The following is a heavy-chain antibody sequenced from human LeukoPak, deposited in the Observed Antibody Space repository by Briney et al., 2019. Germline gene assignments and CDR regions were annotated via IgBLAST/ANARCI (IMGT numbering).Heavy chain of an antibody. J-gene: IGHJ5*02. D-gene: IGHD4-17*01. CDR1: GGSIGSHY. V-gene: IGHV4-59*11. CDR2: IYYSGST. Sequence: SETLSLTCSVSGGSIGSHYWSWIRQPPGKGLEWIGYIYYSGSTKYNPSLKSRVAISVDTSKNQFSLKLSSVTAADTAVYYCARGGTTVTPGLLWFDPWGQGTLVTVSS. CDR3: ARGGTTVTPGLLWFDP.